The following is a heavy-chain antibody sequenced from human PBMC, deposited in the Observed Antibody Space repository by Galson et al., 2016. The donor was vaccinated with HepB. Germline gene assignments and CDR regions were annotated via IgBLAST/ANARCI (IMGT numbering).Heavy chain of an antibody. CDR2: IWDDGSNN. CDR3: AKDCSTTSCSAWHAFGM. J-gene: IGHJ3*02. D-gene: IGHD2-2*01. V-gene: IGHV3-33*06. Sequence: SLRLSCAASGFTFSTYVMHWVRQAPGKGLEWVAVIWDDGSNNYYADSVKGRLTISRDNSKNTLYLQVNSLRPEDTAVYYCAKDCSTTSCSAWHAFGMWGQGTLVTVSS. CDR1: GFTFSTYV.